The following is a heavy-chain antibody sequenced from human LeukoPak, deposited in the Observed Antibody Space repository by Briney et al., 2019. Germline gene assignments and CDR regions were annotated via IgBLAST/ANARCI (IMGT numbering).Heavy chain of an antibody. J-gene: IGHJ4*02. CDR2: IYYSGST. CDR3: ARGGGYNENLDY. V-gene: IGHV4-61*01. D-gene: IGHD5-24*01. Sequence: PSETLSLTCTVSGGSVSSGSYYWSWIRQPPGKGLEWIGYIYYSGSTNYNPSLKSRVTISVDTSKNQFSLKLSSVTAADTAVYYCARGGGYNENLDYWGQGTLVTVSS. CDR1: GGSVSSGSYY.